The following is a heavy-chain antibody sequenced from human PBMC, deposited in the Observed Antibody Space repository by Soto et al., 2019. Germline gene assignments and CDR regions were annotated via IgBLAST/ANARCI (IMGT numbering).Heavy chain of an antibody. D-gene: IGHD1-1*01. J-gene: IGHJ3*02. CDR2: LYDVDGT. CDR1: GLTVSGKKY. Sequence: FGLTVSGKKYLAWVRQAPGKGLEWVSALYDVDGTYYADSVKGRFTTSGDSSKTSVYLQMNSLRPDDTAVYFCATWHQREHAYDIWGQGTAVTVSS. V-gene: IGHV3-53*01. CDR3: ATWHQREHAYDI.